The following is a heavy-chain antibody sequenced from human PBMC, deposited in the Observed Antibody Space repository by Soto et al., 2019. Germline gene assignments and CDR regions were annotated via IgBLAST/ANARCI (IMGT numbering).Heavy chain of an antibody. D-gene: IGHD3-22*01. CDR1: GFTFSSYG. CDR3: AKDRDSSGYYYDAFDI. J-gene: IGHJ3*02. V-gene: IGHV3-23*01. CDR2: VSGSGRST. Sequence: DVQLLESGGGLVQPGGSLRLSCAASGFTFSSYGMTWVRQAPGKGLEWVSVVSGSGRSTYYADSVKGRFTISRDNSKNTLYLQMHSLSAEDTAVYYCAKDRDSSGYYYDAFDIWGQGTMVTVSS.